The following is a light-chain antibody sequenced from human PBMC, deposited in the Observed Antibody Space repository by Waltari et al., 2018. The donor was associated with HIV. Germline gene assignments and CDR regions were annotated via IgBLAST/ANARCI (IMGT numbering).Light chain of an antibody. CDR3: QQYNSYSWT. Sequence: DIQMTQSPSPLSASVGDRVPITCRASQSISSWLAWYQQEPGKAPKLLIYKASTLQSGVPSRFSGSGSGTEFTLTISSLQPNDFATYYCQQYNSYSWTFGQGTKVDIK. J-gene: IGKJ1*01. CDR1: QSISSW. V-gene: IGKV1-5*03. CDR2: KAS.